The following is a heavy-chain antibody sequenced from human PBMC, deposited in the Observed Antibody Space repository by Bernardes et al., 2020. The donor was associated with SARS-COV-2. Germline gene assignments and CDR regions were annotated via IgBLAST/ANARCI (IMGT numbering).Heavy chain of an antibody. D-gene: IGHD6-6*01. CDR1: GGSFTYYY. V-gene: IGHV4-59*08. CDR2: IYYSGST. J-gene: IGHJ6*02. Sequence: SKTLSVTCTVSGGSFTYYYWNWIRQPPGKGLEWLGYIYYSGSTNYNPSLKSRVTISVDTSKNQFSLKLSSVTAADTAVYYCASSIAARRNYYYGMDVWGQGTTVTVSS. CDR3: ASSIAARRNYYYGMDV.